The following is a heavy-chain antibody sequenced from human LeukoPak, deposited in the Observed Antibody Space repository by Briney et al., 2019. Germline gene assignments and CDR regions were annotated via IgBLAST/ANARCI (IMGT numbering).Heavy chain of an antibody. D-gene: IGHD3-3*01. J-gene: IGHJ6*03. CDR3: ARGITTLYYMDV. Sequence: SVKVSCKASGGTFSSYAISWVRQAPGQGLEWMGGIIPIFGTANYAQKFQGRVTITTDESPSAAYMELSSLRSEDTAVYYCARGITTLYYMDVWGKGTTVTVSS. CDR1: GGTFSSYA. V-gene: IGHV1-69*05. CDR2: IIPIFGTA.